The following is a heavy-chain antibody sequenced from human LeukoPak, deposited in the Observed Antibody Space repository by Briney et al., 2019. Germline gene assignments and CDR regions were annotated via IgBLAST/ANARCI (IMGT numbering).Heavy chain of an antibody. CDR3: AKVVGDYDYFDY. CDR2: IWYDGSNK. CDR1: GFTFSSYG. J-gene: IGHJ4*02. V-gene: IGHV3-33*06. D-gene: IGHD4-17*01. Sequence: GRSLRLSCAASGFTFSSYGMHWVRQAPGKGLEWVAVIWYDGSNKYYADSVKGRFTISRDNSKNTLYLQMNSLRAEDTAVYYCAKVVGDYDYFDYWGQGTLVTVSS.